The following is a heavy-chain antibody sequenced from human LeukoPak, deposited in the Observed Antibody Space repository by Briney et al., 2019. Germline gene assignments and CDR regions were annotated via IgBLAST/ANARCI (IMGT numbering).Heavy chain of an antibody. J-gene: IGHJ4*02. CDR2: IYPVDSDI. CDR3: GRLGDSGSSWPFDY. Sequence: GESLKISCKASGFSFTFTKNWIGWVRQVPGKGLEWMGIIYPVDSDIRYNPSFQGQVTISVDKSISTTYLQWSSLKASDTAMYYCGRLGDSGSSWPFDYWGQGTLVTVSS. D-gene: IGHD6-13*01. CDR1: GFSFTFTKNW. V-gene: IGHV5-51*01.